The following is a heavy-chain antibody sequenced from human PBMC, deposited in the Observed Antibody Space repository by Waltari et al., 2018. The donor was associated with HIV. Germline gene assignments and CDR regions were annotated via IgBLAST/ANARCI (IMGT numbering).Heavy chain of an antibody. CDR1: GFSVTNYW. CDR2: INIDGRTI. J-gene: IGHJ4*02. D-gene: IGHD3-3*01. CDR3: SRDTFGEYDF. Sequence: EVQLVPSGGGLFTPGGSLRISCAASGFSVTNYWMHWVRQSPGKGLVWVSRINIDGRTIDYADSGKGRFTISRDSAKNTLSLQMNSLREEDTAVYYCSRDTFGEYDFWGQGALVTVSS. V-gene: IGHV3-74*01.